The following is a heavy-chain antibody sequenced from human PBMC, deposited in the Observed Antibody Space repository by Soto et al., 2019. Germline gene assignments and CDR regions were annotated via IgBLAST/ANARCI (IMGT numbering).Heavy chain of an antibody. CDR1: GFTFSSYW. J-gene: IGHJ4*02. Sequence: SGGSLRLSCAASGFTFSSYWMSWVRQAPGKGMEWVANIKEDGGEEYYVDSAKGRFTISRDNVENSLYLQMNSLRAEDTAVYYCAKGPRFTIFGVAVDYFDFRGQGTMVTGSS. D-gene: IGHD3-3*01. CDR3: AKGPRFTIFGVAVDYFDF. CDR2: IKEDGGEE. V-gene: IGHV3-7*01.